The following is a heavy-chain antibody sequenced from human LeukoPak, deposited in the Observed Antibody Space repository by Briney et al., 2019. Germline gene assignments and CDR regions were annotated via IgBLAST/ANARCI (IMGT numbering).Heavy chain of an antibody. CDR3: AKAHMVRGVIIPYYFDY. V-gene: IGHV3-23*01. D-gene: IGHD3-10*01. Sequence: PGGSLRLSCAASGFTFSSYAMSWVRQAPGKGVEWVSAISGSGGSTYYADSVKGRFTISRDNSKNTLYLQMNSLRAEDTAVYYCAKAHMVRGVIIPYYFDYWGQGTLVTVSS. CDR2: ISGSGGST. J-gene: IGHJ4*02. CDR1: GFTFSSYA.